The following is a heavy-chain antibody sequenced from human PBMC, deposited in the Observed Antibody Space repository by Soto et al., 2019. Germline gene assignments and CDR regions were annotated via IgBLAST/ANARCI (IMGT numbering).Heavy chain of an antibody. CDR2: IYPGDSDT. Sequence: GESLKISCKGSGYSFTSYWIGWVLQMPGKGLEWMGIIYPGDSDTRYSPSFQGQVTISADKSISTAYLQWSSLKASDTAMYYCARERSTTMGAFDIWGQGTMVTVSS. D-gene: IGHD3-3*01. CDR3: ARERSTTMGAFDI. J-gene: IGHJ3*02. CDR1: GYSFTSYW. V-gene: IGHV5-51*01.